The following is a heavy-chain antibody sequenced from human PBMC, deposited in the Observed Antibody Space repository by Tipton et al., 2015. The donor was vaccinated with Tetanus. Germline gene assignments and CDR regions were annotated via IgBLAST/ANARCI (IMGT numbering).Heavy chain of an antibody. V-gene: IGHV1-69*06. CDR3: AGEEGTVVDGGRYAFDN. D-gene: IGHD1-26*01. CDR1: GGTFSTYS. Sequence: QLVQSGAEVKKPGSAVRVSCKASGGTFSTYSINWVRQDPGQGLEWMGVINPIYGTPYYAQKFQGRVTFTADKSMDTAYMERRSLRSEDTAGYYWAGEEGTVVDGGRYAFDNWGQGLKVTGSA. J-gene: IGHJ3*02. CDR2: INPIYGTP.